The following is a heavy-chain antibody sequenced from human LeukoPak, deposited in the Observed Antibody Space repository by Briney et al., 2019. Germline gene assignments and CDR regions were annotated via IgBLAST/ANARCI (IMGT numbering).Heavy chain of an antibody. V-gene: IGHV3-23*01. CDR1: GFTFSSYD. CDR2: ILGSGAGT. Sequence: GGSLRLSCAASGFTFSSYDMTWVRQAPGKRVEWVSSILGSGAGTYYAGSVKGRFTVSRDNSKNTMYLQMHSLRAEDTAVYYCAKGRANANLDWFDPWGQGTLVTVSS. J-gene: IGHJ5*02. CDR3: AKGRANANLDWFDP. D-gene: IGHD4/OR15-4a*01.